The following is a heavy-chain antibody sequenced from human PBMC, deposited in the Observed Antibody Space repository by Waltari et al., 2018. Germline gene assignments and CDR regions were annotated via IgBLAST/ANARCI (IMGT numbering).Heavy chain of an antibody. Sequence: DVQLVESGGGLSQPGGSLSLSCPAPGSPARGAALLGVPQAPGKGLEWVSLIYSGDSTYYADTVKGRFTISRDNSKNTLYLQMNSLRAEDTAVYYCARGSGAHSSNWFFMLSGGVDVWGQGTTVTVSS. CDR3: ARGSGAHSSNWFFMLSGGVDV. D-gene: IGHD6-13*01. CDR2: IYSGDST. V-gene: IGHV3-53*01. CDR1: GSPARGAA. J-gene: IGHJ6*02.